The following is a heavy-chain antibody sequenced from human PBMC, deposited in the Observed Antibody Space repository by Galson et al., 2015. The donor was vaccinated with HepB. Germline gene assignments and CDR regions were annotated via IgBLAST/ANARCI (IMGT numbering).Heavy chain of an antibody. V-gene: IGHV3-23*01. CDR3: AKDLIVVVVPDLNAEDY. CDR1: GFTFSSYA. J-gene: IGHJ4*02. CDR2: ISGSGGST. D-gene: IGHD2-2*01. Sequence: SLRLSCAASGFTFSSYAMSWVRQAPGKGLEWVSAISGSGGSTYYADSVKGRFTISRDNSKNTLYLQMNSLRAEDTAVYYCAKDLIVVVVPDLNAEDYWGQGTLVTVSS.